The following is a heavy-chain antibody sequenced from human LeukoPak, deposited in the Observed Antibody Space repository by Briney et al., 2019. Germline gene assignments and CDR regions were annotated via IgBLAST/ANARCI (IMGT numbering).Heavy chain of an antibody. Sequence: PGGSLRLSCAASGFTFSSYWMHWVRQAPGKGLVWVSRINSDGSSTSYADSVKGRFTISRDNAKNTLYLQMNSLRAEDTAVYYCARERGREDCSGGSCPLDAFDIWGQGTMVTVSS. CDR1: GFTFSSYW. J-gene: IGHJ3*02. CDR2: INSDGSST. CDR3: ARERGREDCSGGSCPLDAFDI. V-gene: IGHV3-74*01. D-gene: IGHD2-15*01.